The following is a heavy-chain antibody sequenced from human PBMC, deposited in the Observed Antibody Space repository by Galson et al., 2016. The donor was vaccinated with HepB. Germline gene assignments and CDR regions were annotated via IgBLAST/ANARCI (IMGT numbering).Heavy chain of an antibody. J-gene: IGHJ4*01. CDR3: AKECRRGSCYPPETEG. CDR1: AFTFRSHA. Sequence: SLRLSCAASAFTFRSHAIAWVRQAPGKGLEWVSSLSSDGSTYYADSVKGRFTISRDNSKNTLYLQLNSLRAEDTAVYYCAKECRRGSCYPPETEGWGQGTLVNVSS. D-gene: IGHD2-15*01. V-gene: IGHV3-23*01. CDR2: LSSDGST.